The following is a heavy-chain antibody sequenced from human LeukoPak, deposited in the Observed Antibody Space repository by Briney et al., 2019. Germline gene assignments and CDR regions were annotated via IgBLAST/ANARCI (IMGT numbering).Heavy chain of an antibody. D-gene: IGHD3-10*01. CDR3: ANSGSGYFDY. J-gene: IGHJ4*02. CDR1: GFTFSSYG. Sequence: PGGSLRLSCAASGFTFSSYGMHWVRQAPGKGLEWVAVISYDGSNKYYADSVKGRFTISRDNSKNTLYLQMNSLRAEDTAVYYCANSGSGYFDYWGQGTLVTVSS. V-gene: IGHV3-30*18. CDR2: ISYDGSNK.